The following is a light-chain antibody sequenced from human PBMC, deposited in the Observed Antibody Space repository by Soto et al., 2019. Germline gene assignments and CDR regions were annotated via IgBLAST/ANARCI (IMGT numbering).Light chain of an antibody. CDR1: QSVSSSY. V-gene: IGKV3-20*01. CDR2: GAS. Sequence: EIVLTQSPGTLSLSPGERATLSCRASQSVSSSYLAWYQQKPGQAPRLLIYGASSRATGIPDRFSGSGSGTDFTLTISRLEAEDFAVYYCQQDGSSPLAFGQGAKVEIK. J-gene: IGKJ1*01. CDR3: QQDGSSPLA.